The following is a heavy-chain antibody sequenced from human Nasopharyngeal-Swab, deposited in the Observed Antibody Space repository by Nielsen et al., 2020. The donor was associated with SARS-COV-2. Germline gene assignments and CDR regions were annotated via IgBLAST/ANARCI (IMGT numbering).Heavy chain of an antibody. CDR3: TRGSRYYPDYYFGMDV. Sequence: GGSLRLSCAASGFTFNNYNFNWVRQAPGKGLEWVGFIRSKAYGGTTEYAASVKGRFSISRDDSKRIAYLQMSSLKTEDTAVYYCTRGSRYYPDYYFGMDVWGQGTTVTVSS. D-gene: IGHD3-3*01. CDR1: GFTFNNYN. V-gene: IGHV3-49*04. J-gene: IGHJ6*02. CDR2: IRSKAYGGTT.